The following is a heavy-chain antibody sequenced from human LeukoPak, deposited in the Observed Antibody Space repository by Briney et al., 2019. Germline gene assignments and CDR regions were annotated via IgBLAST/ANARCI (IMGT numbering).Heavy chain of an antibody. J-gene: IGHJ4*02. CDR3: ALGNWGIDY. D-gene: IGHD7-27*01. Sequence: QAGGSLRLSCAASGFTFSSYAMSWVRQAPGKGLEWVANIKQDGSEKYYVDSVKGRFTISRDNAKKSLYLQMDSLRAEDTAVYYCALGNWGIDYWGPGTLVTVSP. V-gene: IGHV3-7*01. CDR1: GFTFSSYA. CDR2: IKQDGSEK.